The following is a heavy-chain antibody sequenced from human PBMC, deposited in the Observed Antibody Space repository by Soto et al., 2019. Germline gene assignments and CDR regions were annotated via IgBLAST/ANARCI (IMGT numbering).Heavy chain of an antibody. CDR1: GASISGSY. Sequence: SETLSLTCTVSGASISGSYWSWIRQPPGKRLEWIGYISDSGTTAYNPSFRSRVTISADASKNQFSLNLSSMTAADTAVYFCALWPGSYDYYMDVWGKGTTVTVSS. V-gene: IGHV4-59*08. CDR2: ISDSGTT. J-gene: IGHJ6*03. CDR3: ALWPGSYDYYMDV.